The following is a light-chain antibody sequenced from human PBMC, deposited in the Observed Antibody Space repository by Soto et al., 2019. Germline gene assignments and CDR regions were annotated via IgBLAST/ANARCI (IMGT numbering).Light chain of an antibody. V-gene: IGKV3-20*01. Sequence: ERVMTQSPATLSLSPGERATLSCRASQSVSTKLAWYQQKPGQAPRLLIYGASSRATGIPDRFSGSGSGTDFTLTISRLEPEDFAVYYCQQYGSSPLTFGGGTKVDI. CDR1: QSVSTK. J-gene: IGKJ4*01. CDR2: GAS. CDR3: QQYGSSPLT.